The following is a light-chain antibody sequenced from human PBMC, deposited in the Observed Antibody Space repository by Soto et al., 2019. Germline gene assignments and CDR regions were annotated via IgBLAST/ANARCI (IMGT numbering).Light chain of an antibody. CDR1: QSVSSSY. V-gene: IGKV3-20*01. Sequence: EIVLPQSPGPLSLSPEERATLSCRARQSVSSSYLAWYQQKPGQAPRLLIYGASSRATGIPARFSGSGSGIDFTLTISRVDPEAFAVYYCQQYGSYPEVTFGGGTKVE. CDR3: QQYGSYPEVT. CDR2: GAS. J-gene: IGKJ4*01.